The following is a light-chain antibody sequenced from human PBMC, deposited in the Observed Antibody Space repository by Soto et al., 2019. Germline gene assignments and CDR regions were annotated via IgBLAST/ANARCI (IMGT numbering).Light chain of an antibody. J-gene: IGKJ2*01. Sequence: IQMTQSPSTLSASVGDRVTITCRASQSISSWLAWYQQKPGKAPKLLIYKASSLESGVPSRFSGSGSGAEFTLTISSLQPDDFATYYRQQYNSYSYTFGQWTKVEIX. CDR2: KAS. CDR1: QSISSW. V-gene: IGKV1-5*03. CDR3: QQYNSYSYT.